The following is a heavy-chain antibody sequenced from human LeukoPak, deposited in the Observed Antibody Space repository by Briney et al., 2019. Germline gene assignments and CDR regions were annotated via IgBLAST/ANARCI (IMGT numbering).Heavy chain of an antibody. CDR2: VWHDGSNK. V-gene: IGHV3-33*01. D-gene: IGHD3-3*01. CDR1: GFTFSDYG. J-gene: IGHJ6*02. CDR3: ARGPVSIFGVHPNYYIMDV. Sequence: PGGSLRLSCAASGFTFSDYGMHWVRQAPGMGLEWVAGVWHDGSNKNYAASVKGRFTISRDSSKNTLYLQMNSLRAEDTAVYYCARGPVSIFGVHPNYYIMDVWGQGTTVTVSS.